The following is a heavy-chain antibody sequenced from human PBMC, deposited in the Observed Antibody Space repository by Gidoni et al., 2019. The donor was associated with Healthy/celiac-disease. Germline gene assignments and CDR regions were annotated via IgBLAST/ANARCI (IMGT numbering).Heavy chain of an antibody. CDR3: AKCLPSYWYFDL. CDR2: VTIGGGST. V-gene: IGHV3-23*01. J-gene: IGHJ2*01. CDR1: GFTFANSA. Sequence: EVQLLESGGGLVQPGGSLRLSCPASGFTFANSAMIWVRQAPGKGLEWASGVTIGGGSTYYADSVKCRFTISRDNSKNTLFLQMNSLRADDTAVYYCAKCLPSYWYFDLWGRGTLVTVSS.